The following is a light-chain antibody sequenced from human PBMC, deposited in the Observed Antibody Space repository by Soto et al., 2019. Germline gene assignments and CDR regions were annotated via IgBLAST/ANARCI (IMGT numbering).Light chain of an antibody. Sequence: DIQMTQSPSSVSAVVGDRVTITCRASQDITRWLAWYQQQPGRAPKLLIYAASTLQGGVPSRFIRSGSGTDFTLTISSLQPEDFATYYCQQAHSFPVTFGQGTRL. V-gene: IGKV1-12*01. CDR1: QDITRW. CDR2: AAS. J-gene: IGKJ5*01. CDR3: QQAHSFPVT.